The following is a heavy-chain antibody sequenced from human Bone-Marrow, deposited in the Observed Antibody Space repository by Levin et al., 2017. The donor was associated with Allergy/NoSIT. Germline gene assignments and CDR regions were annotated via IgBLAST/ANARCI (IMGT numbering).Heavy chain of an antibody. CDR2: IHHRGNT. D-gene: IGHD3-3*01. V-gene: IGHV4-34*01. CDR1: GGSFSGYY. J-gene: IGHJ6*03. Sequence: PSETLSLTCAVHGGSFSGYYWSWIRQPPGKGLEWIGEIHHRGNTKSNPSLKSRVTISVDTSKNQFSLKLSCVTAADTAGYCCARGRADDCWGGSYEREYEYYYMDVWGKGTTVTVSS. CDR3: ARGRADDCWGGSYEREYEYYYMDV.